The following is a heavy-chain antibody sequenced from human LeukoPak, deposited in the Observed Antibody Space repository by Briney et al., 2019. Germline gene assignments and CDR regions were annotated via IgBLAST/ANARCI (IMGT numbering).Heavy chain of an antibody. CDR2: ISTTGGST. CDR3: AKDWTTVVTPKRYYFDS. D-gene: IGHD4-23*01. Sequence: GGSLRLSCAASGFSFNNYAMSWVRQAPGKGLEWVSAISTTGGSTYYADSVKGRFTVSRDNSKNTLSLQMDSLRVEDTALYYCAKDWTTVVTPKRYYFDSWGQGTLVTVSS. V-gene: IGHV3-23*01. CDR1: GFSFNNYA. J-gene: IGHJ4*02.